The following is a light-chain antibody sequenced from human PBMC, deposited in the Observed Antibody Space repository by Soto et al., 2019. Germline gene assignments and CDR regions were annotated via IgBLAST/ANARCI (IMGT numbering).Light chain of an antibody. Sequence: DVQMTQSPSSLSASVGDRVTITCRASQGISNYLAWYQQKPGKVPKLLIYAASTLQSGVPSRFSGSGSGTEFTLTISSLQPEDVAPYYCQKYNSAPRTFGQGTKVEIK. J-gene: IGKJ1*01. CDR2: AAS. V-gene: IGKV1-27*01. CDR1: QGISNY. CDR3: QKYNSAPRT.